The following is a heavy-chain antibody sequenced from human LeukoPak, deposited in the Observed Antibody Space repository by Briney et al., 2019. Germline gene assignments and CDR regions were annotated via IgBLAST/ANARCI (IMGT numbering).Heavy chain of an antibody. CDR2: INQDASEI. J-gene: IGHJ4*02. CDR1: GFTFSTYW. Sequence: PGGSLRLSCAASGFTFSTYWMNWYRQAPGKGLEWVGNINQDASEINYVASARGRFTISRDNAKNSLHLQMNSLRAEDTAVYYCATDRDNSDWQKRFDSWGQGTLVTVSS. CDR3: ATDRDNSDWQKRFDS. V-gene: IGHV3-7*01. D-gene: IGHD2-21*02.